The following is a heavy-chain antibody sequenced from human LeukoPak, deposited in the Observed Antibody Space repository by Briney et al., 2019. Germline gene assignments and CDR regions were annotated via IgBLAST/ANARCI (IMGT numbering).Heavy chain of an antibody. J-gene: IGHJ4*02. CDR3: ARDRRDGYNYDY. CDR1: GYTFTGYY. Sequence: ASVKVSCKASGYTFTGYYMHWVRQAPGQGLEWMGWINPNSGGTNYAQKFQGRVTMTRDTSISTAYMELSRLRSDDTAMYYCARDRRDGYNYDYWGQGTLVTVSS. CDR2: INPNSGGT. V-gene: IGHV1-2*02. D-gene: IGHD5-24*01.